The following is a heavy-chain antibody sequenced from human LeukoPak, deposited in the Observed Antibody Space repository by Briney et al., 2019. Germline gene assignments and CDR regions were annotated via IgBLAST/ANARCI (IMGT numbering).Heavy chain of an antibody. CDR3: MLPPWAAGGP. V-gene: IGHV3-53*01. Sequence: GGSLRLSCAASGSTVSSNYMSWVRQAPGKGLEWVSVIYSGGSTYYADSVKGRFTVSRDNSKNTLYLQMNSLRPEDTAVYYCMLPPWAAGGPWGQGTLVTVSS. D-gene: IGHD6-13*01. CDR1: GSTVSSNY. J-gene: IGHJ5*02. CDR2: IYSGGST.